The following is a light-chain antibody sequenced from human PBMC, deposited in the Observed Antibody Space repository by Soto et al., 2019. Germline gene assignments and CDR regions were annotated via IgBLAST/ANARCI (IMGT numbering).Light chain of an antibody. CDR3: AAWDDSLSGYV. J-gene: IGLJ1*01. V-gene: IGLV1-47*02. CDR1: SSNLGTNY. Sequence: QSVLTQPPSASRTPGQRVTISCSGSSSNLGTNYVYWYQQLPGTAPKLLIYTNSQRPSGVPDRFSGSKSGTSASLAISGLRSEDEADYYCAAWDDSLSGYVFGTGTKLTVL. CDR2: TNS.